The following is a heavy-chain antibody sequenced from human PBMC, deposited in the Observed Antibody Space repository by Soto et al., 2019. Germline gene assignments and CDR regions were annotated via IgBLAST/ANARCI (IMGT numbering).Heavy chain of an antibody. J-gene: IGHJ3*01. CDR1: GFTFSSSE. CDR2: IHPSGQPI. D-gene: IGHD2-2*01. Sequence: PXGSLRLSFAASGFTFSSSEMYWVRQAPGKGLEWVSYIHPSGQPIFYADSVKGRFTISRDNAKNSLYLQMSSLRAEDSAVYYCASRASSWGQGTMVTVSS. V-gene: IGHV3-48*03. CDR3: ASRASS.